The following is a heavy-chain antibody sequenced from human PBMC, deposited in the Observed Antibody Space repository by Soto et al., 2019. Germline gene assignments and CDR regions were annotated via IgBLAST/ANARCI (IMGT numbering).Heavy chain of an antibody. CDR3: ARAPGDYDKWFDP. CDR1: GYTFTAYY. J-gene: IGHJ5*02. D-gene: IGHD4-17*01. Sequence: QVHLVQSGAEVKKPGASVKVSCKASGYTFTAYYMHWVRQAPGQGLEWMGWINPNSGGTNYAQKFQGRVTVTRDMSISTAYMELSRLRSDDTAVYYCARAPGDYDKWFDPWGQGTLVTVSS. V-gene: IGHV1-2*02. CDR2: INPNSGGT.